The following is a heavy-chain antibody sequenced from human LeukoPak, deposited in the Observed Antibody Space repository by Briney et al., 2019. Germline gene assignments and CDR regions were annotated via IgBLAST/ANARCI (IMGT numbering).Heavy chain of an antibody. V-gene: IGHV3-15*01. D-gene: IGHD1-26*01. Sequence: GGSLRLSCAASGFTFSNAWMSWVRQAPGKGLEWVGRIKSKTDGGTTDYAAPVKGRFTISRDDSKNTLYLQMNGLKTEDTAVYYCTTNSGSYSRYRDYWGQGTLVTVSS. J-gene: IGHJ4*02. CDR2: IKSKTDGGTT. CDR3: TTNSGSYSRYRDY. CDR1: GFTFSNAW.